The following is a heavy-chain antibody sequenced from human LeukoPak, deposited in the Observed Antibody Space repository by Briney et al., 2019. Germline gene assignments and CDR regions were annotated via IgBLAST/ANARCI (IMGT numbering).Heavy chain of an antibody. Sequence: SVKVSXKASGGTFSSYAISWVRQAPGQGLEWMGGIIPIFGTANYAQKFQGRVTITADESTSTAYMELSSLRSEDTAVYYCARTSSGWSYYFDYWGQGTLVTVSS. V-gene: IGHV1-69*01. J-gene: IGHJ4*02. CDR2: IIPIFGTA. CDR3: ARTSSGWSYYFDY. D-gene: IGHD6-19*01. CDR1: GGTFSSYA.